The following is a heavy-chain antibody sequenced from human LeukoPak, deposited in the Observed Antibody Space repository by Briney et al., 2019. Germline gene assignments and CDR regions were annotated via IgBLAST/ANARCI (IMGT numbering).Heavy chain of an antibody. CDR2: ISGSGGST. CDR1: GFTYSSYA. D-gene: IGHD6-13*01. CDR3: VRLDPHSSSWFHGAFEI. Sequence: GGSLRLFCAASGFTYSSYAMSWVRQAPGKGLEWVSAISGSGGSTFYADSVKGRFTISRDNSKSTLYLQLTSLRGEDTAFYYCVRLDPHSSSWFHGAFEIWGQGTMVTVSS. V-gene: IGHV3-23*01. J-gene: IGHJ3*02.